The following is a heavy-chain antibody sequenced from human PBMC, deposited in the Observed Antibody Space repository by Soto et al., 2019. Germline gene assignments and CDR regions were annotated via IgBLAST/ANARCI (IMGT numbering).Heavy chain of an antibody. CDR3: ARHFEGEGQGNYYFDY. J-gene: IGHJ4*02. D-gene: IGHD3-9*01. V-gene: IGHV4-39*01. CDR1: GGSISSSSYY. CDR2: IYYSGST. Sequence: SETLSLTCTVSGGSISSSSYYWGWIRQPPGKGLEWIGSIYYSGSTYYNPSLKSRVTISVDTSKNQFSLKLSSVTAADTAVYYCARHFEGEGQGNYYFDYWGQGTLVTVSS.